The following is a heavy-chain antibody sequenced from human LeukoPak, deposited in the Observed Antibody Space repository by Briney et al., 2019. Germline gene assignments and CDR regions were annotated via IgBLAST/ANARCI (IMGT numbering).Heavy chain of an antibody. D-gene: IGHD6-13*01. V-gene: IGHV4-39*01. J-gene: IGHJ5*02. CDR1: GGSISSSSYY. Sequence: PSETLSLTCTVSGGSISSSSYYWGWIRQPPGKGLEWIGSIYYSGSTYYNPSLKSRVTISVDTSKHQFSLKLSSVTAADTAVYYCARQWGIAAALVWFDPWGQGTLVTVSS. CDR2: IYYSGST. CDR3: ARQWGIAAALVWFDP.